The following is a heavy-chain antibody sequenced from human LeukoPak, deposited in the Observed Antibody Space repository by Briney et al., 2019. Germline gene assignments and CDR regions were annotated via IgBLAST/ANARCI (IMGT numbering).Heavy chain of an antibody. J-gene: IGHJ4*02. CDR1: GFTFSSYE. V-gene: IGHV3-48*03. CDR3: ARDYGGSSPFDY. D-gene: IGHD4-23*01. Sequence: GSLRLSCAASGFTFSSYEMHWVRQAPGKGLEWVSYISSSGSTIYYADSVKGRFTISRDNAKNSLYLQMNSLRAEDTAVYSCARDYGGSSPFDYWGQGTLVTVSS. CDR2: ISSSGSTI.